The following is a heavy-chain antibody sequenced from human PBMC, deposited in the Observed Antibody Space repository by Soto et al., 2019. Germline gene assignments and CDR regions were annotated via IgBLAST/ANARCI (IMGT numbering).Heavy chain of an antibody. D-gene: IGHD1-26*01. V-gene: IGHV5-51*01. Sequence: EPLKISCKGVGYNFGSAWIGWVRQMPGKGLEWMGLIKPGTSDIRYSPPFRGQVTISADEAVTTAYLQWSGLKASDSAMYYCARQNSYICDSWGQGYLVTVSS. CDR3: ARQNSYICDS. J-gene: IGHJ1*01. CDR1: GYNFGSAW. CDR2: IKPGTSDI.